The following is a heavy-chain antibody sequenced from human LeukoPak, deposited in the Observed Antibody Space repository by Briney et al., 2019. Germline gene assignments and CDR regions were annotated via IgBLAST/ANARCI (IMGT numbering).Heavy chain of an antibody. D-gene: IGHD1-26*01. J-gene: IGHJ4*02. CDR3: AREWELLRVCDY. CDR2: INHSGST. Sequence: PSETLSLTCAVYGGSFSGYYWSWIRQPPGKGLEWIGEINHSGSTNYNPSLKSRVTISVDTSKNQFSLKLSSVTAADTAVYYCAREWELLRVCDYWGQGTLVTVSS. CDR1: GGSFSGYY. V-gene: IGHV4-34*01.